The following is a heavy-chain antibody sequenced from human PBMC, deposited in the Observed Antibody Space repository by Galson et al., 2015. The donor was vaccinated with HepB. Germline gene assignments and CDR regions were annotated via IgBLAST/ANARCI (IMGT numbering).Heavy chain of an antibody. CDR2: IGELTTDT. V-gene: IGHV3-23*01. J-gene: IGHJ4*02. CDR3: ATRETEHFDF. D-gene: IGHD1-26*01. Sequence: SLRLSCAASGFTFRRSGMNWVRQAPGMGLEWVSTIGELTTDTHYADSVKGRFAISRDNSRNTVCLQMTTLRAEDTAIYYCATRETEHFDFWGQGTLVIVSS. CDR1: GFTFRRSG.